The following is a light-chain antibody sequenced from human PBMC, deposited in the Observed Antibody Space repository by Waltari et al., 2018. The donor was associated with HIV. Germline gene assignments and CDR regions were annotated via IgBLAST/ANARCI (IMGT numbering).Light chain of an antibody. CDR1: QTIKTS. CDR3: QHRGNWPLFT. Sequence: EIVLTQSPATLSLSTGERATLSCKTNQTIKTSLAWYQQRPGQAPRLLIYDASNRATGIPVRFSGSASGTDFTLTISSLEPEDFAVYFCQHRGNWPLFTFGPGTKVDIK. V-gene: IGKV3-11*01. CDR2: DAS. J-gene: IGKJ3*01.